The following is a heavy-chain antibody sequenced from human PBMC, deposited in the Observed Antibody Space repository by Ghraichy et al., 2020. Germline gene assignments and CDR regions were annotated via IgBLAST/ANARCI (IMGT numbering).Heavy chain of an antibody. Sequence: ASVKVSCKASGYTFTSYGISWVRQAPGQGLEWMGWISAYNGNTNYAQKLQGRVTMTTDTSTSTAYMELRSLRSDDTAVYYCARARLVHYYYGMDVWGQGTTVTVSS. V-gene: IGHV1-18*01. CDR2: ISAYNGNT. D-gene: IGHD3-10*01. CDR3: ARARLVHYYYGMDV. CDR1: GYTFTSYG. J-gene: IGHJ6*02.